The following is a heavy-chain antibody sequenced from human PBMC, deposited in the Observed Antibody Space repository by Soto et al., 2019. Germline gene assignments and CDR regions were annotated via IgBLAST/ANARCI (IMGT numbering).Heavy chain of an antibody. CDR1: GFTFSDYY. Sequence: QVQLVESGGALVKPGGSLRLSCAASGFTFSDYYMSWIHQAPGKGLEWVSYIDSRGRTISYADSVKGRFTISRDDAKNSLYLQMNSLRAEDTAVYYCARQAARNYFDFWGQGTLVTVSS. J-gene: IGHJ4*02. CDR2: IDSRGRTI. V-gene: IGHV3-11*01. D-gene: IGHD6-6*01. CDR3: ARQAARNYFDF.